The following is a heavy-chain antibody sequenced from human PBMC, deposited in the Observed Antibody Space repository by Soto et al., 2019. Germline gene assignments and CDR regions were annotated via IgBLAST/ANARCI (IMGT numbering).Heavy chain of an antibody. V-gene: IGHV1-69*04. D-gene: IGHD3-16*02. Sequence: SVKVSCKASGGTFSSYTISWVRQAPGQGLEWMGRIIPILGIANYAQKFQGRVTITADKSTSTAYMELSSLRSEDTAVYYCAREGGPWGVIVKNYYYYGMDVWG. J-gene: IGHJ6*02. CDR3: AREGGPWGVIVKNYYYYGMDV. CDR1: GGTFSSYT. CDR2: IIPILGIA.